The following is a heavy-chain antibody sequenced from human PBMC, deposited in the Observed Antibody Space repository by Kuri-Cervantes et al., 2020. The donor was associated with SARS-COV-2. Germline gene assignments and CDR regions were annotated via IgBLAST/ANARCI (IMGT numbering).Heavy chain of an antibody. CDR2: IGTAGDT. J-gene: IGHJ4*02. D-gene: IGHD1-26*01. CDR3: AKGVISGSLDY. V-gene: IGHV3-13*03. Sequence: GESLKISCAACGFTFSSYDMHWVRQATGKGLEWVSAIGTAGDTYYPGSVKGQFTISRENAKNSLYLQMNSLRAGDTAVYYCAKGVISGSLDYWGQGTLVTVSS. CDR1: GFTFSSYD.